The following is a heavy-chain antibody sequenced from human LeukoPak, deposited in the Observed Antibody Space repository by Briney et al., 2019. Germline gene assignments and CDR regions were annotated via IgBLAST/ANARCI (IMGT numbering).Heavy chain of an antibody. J-gene: IGHJ4*02. D-gene: IGHD3-3*01. V-gene: IGHV3-7*01. CDR1: GFSFSIYW. CDR2: INQGGSET. Sequence: GGSLRLSCAASGFSFSIYWMSWVRQAPGQGLEWVANINQGGSETYYVDSVKGRFTNSRDNAKNSLFLQLNSLRAEDTAVYYCARSPGVGTVDYWGQGSLVTVSS. CDR3: ARSPGVGTVDY.